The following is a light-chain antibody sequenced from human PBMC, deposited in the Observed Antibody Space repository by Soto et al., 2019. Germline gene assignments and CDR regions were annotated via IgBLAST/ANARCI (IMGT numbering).Light chain of an antibody. CDR3: TSYTSNSTWV. Sequence: QSALTQPASVSGSPGQSITISCTGTSSDVGGYNYVSWYQQHPGKAPKLMIYEVSNRPSGVSNRFSGSKSGNTASLTISGLQAEDDAYYYCTSYTSNSTWVFGAGTKLTVL. CDR1: SSDVGGYNY. V-gene: IGLV2-14*01. J-gene: IGLJ3*02. CDR2: EVS.